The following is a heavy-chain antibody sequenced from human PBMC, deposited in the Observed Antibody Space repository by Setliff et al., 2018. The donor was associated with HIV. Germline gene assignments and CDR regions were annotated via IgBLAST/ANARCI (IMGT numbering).Heavy chain of an antibody. CDR2: IYTSGST. Sequence: PSETLSLTCTVSGGSISSSTYYWGWIRQPPGKGLEWIGRIYTSGSTKYNPSLKSRVTISVDTSKNQFSLKVSSVTAADTAVYYCARVARGGHSSRWYYFDYWGQGTLVTVSS. CDR3: ARVARGGHSSRWYYFDY. V-gene: IGHV4-39*07. D-gene: IGHD6-13*01. CDR1: GGSISSSTYY. J-gene: IGHJ4*02.